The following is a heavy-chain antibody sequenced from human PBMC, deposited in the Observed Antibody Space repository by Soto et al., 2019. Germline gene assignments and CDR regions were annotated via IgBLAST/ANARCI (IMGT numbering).Heavy chain of an antibody. CDR3: ARHVPYSSEFDI. J-gene: IGHJ3*02. CDR2: VWYDGSNK. D-gene: IGHD6-19*01. V-gene: IGHV3-33*01. Sequence: GGSLRLSCAASGFTFSSYGMHWVRQAPGKGLEWVAIVWYDGSNKYYADSVKGRFTIFRDNSKNTLYLEMNSLRAEDTAVYYCARHVPYSSEFDIWGQGTMVTVSS. CDR1: GFTFSSYG.